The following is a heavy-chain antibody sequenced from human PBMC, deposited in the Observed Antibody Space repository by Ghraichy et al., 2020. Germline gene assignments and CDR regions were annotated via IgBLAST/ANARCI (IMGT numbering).Heavy chain of an antibody. CDR3: ARDYGDYSLDY. V-gene: IGHV1-69*06. Sequence: SVKVSCKASRCTFSSYAISWVRQAPGQGLEWMGGIIPIFGTTNYAQRFQGRVTITADKSTSTAYMELSSLRSEDTAVYYCARDYGDYSLDYWGQGTLVTVSS. CDR1: RCTFSSYA. J-gene: IGHJ4*02. CDR2: IIPIFGTT. D-gene: IGHD4-17*01.